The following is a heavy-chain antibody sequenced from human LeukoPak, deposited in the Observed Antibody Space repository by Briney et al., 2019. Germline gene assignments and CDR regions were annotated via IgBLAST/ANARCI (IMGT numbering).Heavy chain of an antibody. CDR3: VKSGGYGLIDY. V-gene: IGHV4-39*01. CDR1: GVSISGSYYY. CDR2: IYYSGST. Sequence: PSETLSLTCAVSGVSISGSYYYWGWIRQPPGKGLEWIGNIYYSGSTYYNASLQSRVTISIDTSKNQFSLRLNSATAADTAMYFCVKSGGYGLIDYWGQGTLVTVSS. J-gene: IGHJ4*02. D-gene: IGHD1-26*01.